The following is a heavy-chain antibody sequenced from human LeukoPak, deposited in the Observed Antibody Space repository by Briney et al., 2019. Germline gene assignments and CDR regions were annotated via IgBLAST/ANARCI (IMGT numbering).Heavy chain of an antibody. D-gene: IGHD5-18*01. CDR1: GGSIRSYY. Sequence: SETLSLTCTVSGGSIRSYYWGWIRQPPGKGLEWIGYIYYSGDTTHNPSLRSRVSISVDTPKNQSSLKLNSVTAADTAVYYCARDKQPGDHWGQGILVTVSS. J-gene: IGHJ4*02. CDR2: IYYSGDT. V-gene: IGHV4-59*01. CDR3: ARDKQPGDH.